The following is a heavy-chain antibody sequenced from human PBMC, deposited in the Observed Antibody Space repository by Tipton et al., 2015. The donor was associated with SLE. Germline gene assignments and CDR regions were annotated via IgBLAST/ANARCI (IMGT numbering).Heavy chain of an antibody. CDR1: GGSISSGGYY. CDR3: ARGGLGFCTSGTCYDVTDI. D-gene: IGHD2-2*01. J-gene: IGHJ3*02. Sequence: TLSLTCTVSGGSISSGGYYWSWIRQHPGKGLEWIGYIYYSGSTYYNPSLKSRVTISVDTSKNQFSVKLSSVTAADTAIYYCARGGLGFCTSGTCYDVTDIWGQGTMVTVSS. V-gene: IGHV4-31*03. CDR2: IYYSGST.